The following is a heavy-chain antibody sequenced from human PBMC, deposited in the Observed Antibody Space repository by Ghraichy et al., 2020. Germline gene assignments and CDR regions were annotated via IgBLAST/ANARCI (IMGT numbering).Heavy chain of an antibody. CDR3: ARGYCSSTSCYGYYYYYYMDV. D-gene: IGHD2-2*01. Sequence: SETLSLTCTVSGGSISSGDYYWSWIRQPPGKGLEWIGYIYYSGSTYYNPSLKSRVTISVDTSKNQFSLKLSSVTAADTAVYSCARGYCSSTSCYGYYYYYYMDVWGKGTTVTVSS. V-gene: IGHV4-30-4*01. J-gene: IGHJ6*03. CDR1: GGSISSGDYY. CDR2: IYYSGST.